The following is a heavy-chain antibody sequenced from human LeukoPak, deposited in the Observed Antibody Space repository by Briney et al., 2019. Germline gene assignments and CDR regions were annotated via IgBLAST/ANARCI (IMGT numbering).Heavy chain of an antibody. D-gene: IGHD1-26*01. J-gene: IGHJ4*02. CDR1: GFTFSSYA. V-gene: IGHV3-30-3*01. CDR3: AREVLGTTTGYFDY. CDR2: ISYDGSNK. Sequence: PGGSLRLSCAASGFTFSSYAMHWVRQAPGKGLEWVAVISYDGSNKYYADSVKGRFIISRDNAKNSLYLQMNSLRAEDTAVYYCAREVLGTTTGYFDYWGQGALVTVSS.